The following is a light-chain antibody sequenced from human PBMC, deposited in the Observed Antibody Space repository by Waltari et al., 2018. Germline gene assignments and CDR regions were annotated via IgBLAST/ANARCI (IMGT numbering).Light chain of an antibody. CDR1: QRLVHSDGKPY. J-gene: IGKJ4*01. CDR2: KVS. Sequence: DVVMTQSPLSLPVTLGQPASLSCRSRQRLVHSDGKPYLNWVHQRPGQSPRRLIYKVSNPDSGVPDRFSGSGSGTDFTLKSSRVEAEDVGVYYCMQATHWPALTFGGGTKVESK. CDR3: MQATHWPALT. V-gene: IGKV2-30*02.